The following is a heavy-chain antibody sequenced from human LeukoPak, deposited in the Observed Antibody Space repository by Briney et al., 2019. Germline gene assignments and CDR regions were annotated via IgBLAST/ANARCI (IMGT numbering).Heavy chain of an antibody. Sequence: GASVKVSCTASGYTFTSYGISWVRQAPGQGLEWMGWISAYNGNTNYAQKLQGRVTMTTDTSTSTAYMELRSLRSDDTAVYYCARARQYSSGRDAFDIWGQGTMVTVSS. V-gene: IGHV1-18*01. CDR1: GYTFTSYG. CDR3: ARARQYSSGRDAFDI. D-gene: IGHD6-19*01. CDR2: ISAYNGNT. J-gene: IGHJ3*02.